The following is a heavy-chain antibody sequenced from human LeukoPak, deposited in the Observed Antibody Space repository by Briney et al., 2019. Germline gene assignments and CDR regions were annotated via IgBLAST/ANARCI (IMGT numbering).Heavy chain of an antibody. V-gene: IGHV4-30-2*02. CDR3: ARSYYDSSGAFDI. CDR1: GGSISSGGYY. CDR2: IYHSGST. Sequence: SETLSLTCTVSGGSISSGGYYWSWIRQPPGKGLEWIGYIYHSGSTYYNPSLKSRVTISVDRSKNQFSLKLSSVTAADTAVYYCARSYYDSSGAFDIWGQGTMVTVSS. J-gene: IGHJ3*02. D-gene: IGHD3-22*01.